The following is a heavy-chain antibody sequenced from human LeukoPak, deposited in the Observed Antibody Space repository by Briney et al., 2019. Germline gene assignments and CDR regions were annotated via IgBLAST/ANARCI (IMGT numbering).Heavy chain of an antibody. V-gene: IGHV4-39*01. D-gene: IGHD4-11*01. Sequence: SETLSLTCTVSGGSISSSSYYWGWIRQPPGKGLEWIGTIYYSGSTYYNPSLKSLVTISVDTSKNQFSLKLSSVTAADTAVYYCASRYDYSNYIDYWGQGTLVTVSS. CDR2: IYYSGST. J-gene: IGHJ4*02. CDR3: ASRYDYSNYIDY. CDR1: GGSISSSSYY.